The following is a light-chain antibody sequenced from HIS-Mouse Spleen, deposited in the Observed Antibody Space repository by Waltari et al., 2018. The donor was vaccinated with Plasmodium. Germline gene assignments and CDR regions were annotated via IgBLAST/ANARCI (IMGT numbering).Light chain of an antibody. CDR2: KAS. CDR3: QQYNSYSWT. CDR1: QSISSR. V-gene: IGKV1-5*03. J-gene: IGKJ1*01. Sequence: DIQMTQSPSTLSASVGDRVTITCRARQSISSRLAWYQQKPGKPPKLLIYKASSLESGVPSRFSGSGSGTEFTLTISSLQPDDFATYYCQQYNSYSWTFGQGTKVEIK.